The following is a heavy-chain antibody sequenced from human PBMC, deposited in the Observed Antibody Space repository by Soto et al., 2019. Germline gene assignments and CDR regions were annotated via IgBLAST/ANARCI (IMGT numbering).Heavy chain of an antibody. V-gene: IGHV3-30*02. Sequence: GGSLRLSCAASGCPFSGYGMHWVRQAPGKGLEWVAITRHDGSNTYYADSVRGRFTISRDNSKKTLYLQMDSLRAEDTAVYYCASGGSMPARGWFDPWGQGTLVTVSS. J-gene: IGHJ5*02. CDR1: GCPFSGYG. D-gene: IGHD2-15*01. CDR3: ASGGSMPARGWFDP. CDR2: TRHDGSNT.